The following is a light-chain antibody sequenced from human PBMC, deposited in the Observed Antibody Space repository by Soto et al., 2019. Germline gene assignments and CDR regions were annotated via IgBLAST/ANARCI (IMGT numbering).Light chain of an antibody. CDR3: QQSYSTPLYT. Sequence: DIQMTQSPSSLSASVGDRVTITCRASQSIDNYLNWYQQKPGKAPKLLIYAASNLQSGVPSRFSGGGSGTDFTLTVSSLQPEDSATYYCQQSYSTPLYTFGQGTKLEIK. V-gene: IGKV1-39*01. CDR2: AAS. J-gene: IGKJ2*01. CDR1: QSIDNY.